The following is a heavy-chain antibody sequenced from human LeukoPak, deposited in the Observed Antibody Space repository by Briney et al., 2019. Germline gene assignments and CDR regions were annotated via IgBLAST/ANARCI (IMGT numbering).Heavy chain of an antibody. CDR2: IYHSGST. CDR3: ARGYSSSWYLNWFDP. CDR1: GYSISSVYY. J-gene: IGHJ5*02. D-gene: IGHD6-13*01. Sequence: SETLSLTCTVSGYSISSVYYWGWIRQPPGKGLEWIGSIYHSGSTYYNPSLKSRVTVSVDTSKNQFSLKLSSVTAADTAVYYCARGYSSSWYLNWFDPWGQGTLVTVSS. V-gene: IGHV4-38-2*02.